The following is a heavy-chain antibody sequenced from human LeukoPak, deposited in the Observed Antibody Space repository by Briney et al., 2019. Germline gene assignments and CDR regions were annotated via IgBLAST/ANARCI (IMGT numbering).Heavy chain of an antibody. CDR1: GFTFSSYW. Sequence: GGSLRLSCAASGFTFSSYWMSWVRQAPGKGLEWVANIKQDGSEKYYVDSVKGRFTISRDNAKNSLYLQMNSLRAEDTAVYYCARAGLDTAIIDFDIWGQGTMVTVSS. CDR2: IKQDGSEK. J-gene: IGHJ3*02. D-gene: IGHD5-18*01. CDR3: ARAGLDTAIIDFDI. V-gene: IGHV3-7*01.